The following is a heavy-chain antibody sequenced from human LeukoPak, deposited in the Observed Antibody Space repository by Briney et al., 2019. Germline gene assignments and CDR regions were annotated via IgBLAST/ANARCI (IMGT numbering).Heavy chain of an antibody. CDR3: ARESWASTRSLGYYYYMDV. CDR1: GFTFSSYS. Sequence: QSGGSLRLSCAASGFTFSSYSMNWVRQAPGKGLEWVAVISYDGSNKYYADSVKGRFTISRDNSKNTLYLQMNSLRAEDTAVYYCARESWASTRSLGYYYYMDVWGKGTTITVSS. CDR2: ISYDGSNK. J-gene: IGHJ6*03. D-gene: IGHD3-10*01. V-gene: IGHV3-30*03.